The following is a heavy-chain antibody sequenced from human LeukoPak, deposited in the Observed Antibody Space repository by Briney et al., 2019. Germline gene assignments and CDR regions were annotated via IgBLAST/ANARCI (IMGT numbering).Heavy chain of an antibody. Sequence: SVKPHSVASAFTFINRALNWLNHAPGKVLPSASVSGSGGDTYYVDSVKGRFTISRDNSKNTLYLQMNSLSAEDTAVYYCAKARGGTYRTYYFDYWGQGTLVTVSS. J-gene: IGHJ4*02. D-gene: IGHD1-26*01. CDR3: AKARGGTYRTYYFDY. CDR2: SGSGGDT. V-gene: IGHV3-23*01. CDR1: AFTFINRA.